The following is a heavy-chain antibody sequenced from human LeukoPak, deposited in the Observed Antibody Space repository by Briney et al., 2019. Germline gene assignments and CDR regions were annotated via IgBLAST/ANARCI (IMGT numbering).Heavy chain of an antibody. CDR3: ARDLRLYYDY. Sequence: GGSLRLSCAASGFTFSSYAMHWVRQAPGKGLEWVAVISYDGSNKYYADSVKGRFTISRDNAKNSLYLQMNSLRAEDTAVYYCARDLRLYYDYWGQGTLVTVSS. D-gene: IGHD5/OR15-5a*01. V-gene: IGHV3-30*04. CDR2: ISYDGSNK. CDR1: GFTFSSYA. J-gene: IGHJ4*02.